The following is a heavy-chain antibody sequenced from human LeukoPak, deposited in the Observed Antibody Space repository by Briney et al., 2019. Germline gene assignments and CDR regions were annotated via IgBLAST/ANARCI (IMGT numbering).Heavy chain of an antibody. V-gene: IGHV3-48*02. D-gene: IGHD4-17*01. CDR2: ISSSSSTI. J-gene: IGHJ5*02. Sequence: GGSLRLSCAASGFTFSSYSMNWVRQAPGKGLEWVSYISSSSSTIYYADSVKCRFTISRDNAKYSLYLQMNSLRDEDTAVYYCARGRGYYGDEFDPWGQGTLVTVSS. CDR3: ARGRGYYGDEFDP. CDR1: GFTFSSYS.